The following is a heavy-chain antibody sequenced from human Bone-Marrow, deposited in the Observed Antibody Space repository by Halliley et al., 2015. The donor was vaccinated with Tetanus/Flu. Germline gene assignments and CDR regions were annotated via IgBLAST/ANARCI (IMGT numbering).Heavy chain of an antibody. CDR3: ARISYGSGSHGWFDP. V-gene: IGHV4-59*01. J-gene: IGHJ5*02. CDR1: GDSISKYF. Sequence: LRLSCTVSGDSISKYFWSWIRQPPGKGLEWIGYIYYIGTTSYNPSLESRVTISVDTSKNQFSLKLTSVTAADRAMYYCARISYGSGSHGWFDPWGQGTLVTVSS. CDR2: IYYIGTT. D-gene: IGHD3-10*01.